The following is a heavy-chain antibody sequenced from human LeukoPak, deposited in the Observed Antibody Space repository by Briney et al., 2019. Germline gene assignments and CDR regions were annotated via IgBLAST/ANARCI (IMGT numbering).Heavy chain of an antibody. Sequence: GGSLRLSCAASGFTFSSYAMSWVRQAPGKGLEWVAVISYDGSNKCYADSVKGRFTISRDNSKNTLYLQMNSLRVEDTAVYYCARDIGGYSYGSFDYWGQGTLVTVSS. D-gene: IGHD5-18*01. CDR3: ARDIGGYSYGSFDY. CDR1: GFTFSSYA. V-gene: IGHV3-30-3*01. J-gene: IGHJ4*02. CDR2: ISYDGSNK.